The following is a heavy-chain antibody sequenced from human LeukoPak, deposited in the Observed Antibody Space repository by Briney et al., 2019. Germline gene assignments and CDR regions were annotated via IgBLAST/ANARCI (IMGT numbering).Heavy chain of an antibody. V-gene: IGHV1-69*01. J-gene: IGHJ4*02. D-gene: IGHD4-17*01. CDR3: ARGGSDYGDYVFDY. CDR1: GGTFSSYA. Sequence: GASVKVSCKASGGTFSSYAISWVRQAAGQGLEWMGGIIPIFGTANYAQKFQGRVTITADESTSTAYMELSSLRSEDTAVYYCARGGSDYGDYVFDYWGQGTLVTVSS. CDR2: IIPIFGTA.